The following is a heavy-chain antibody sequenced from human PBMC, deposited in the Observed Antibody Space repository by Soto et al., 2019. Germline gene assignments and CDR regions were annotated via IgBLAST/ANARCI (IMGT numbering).Heavy chain of an antibody. CDR3: ARYIPPRGTYDILTGREAYYYYGMDV. CDR2: ISAYNGNT. J-gene: IGHJ6*02. V-gene: IGHV1-18*01. D-gene: IGHD3-9*01. CDR1: GYTFTSYG. Sequence: ASVKVSCKASGYTFTSYGISWVRQAPGQGLEWMGWISAYNGNTNYAQKLQGRVTMTTDTSTSTAYMELRSLRSDDTAVYYCARYIPPRGTYDILTGREAYYYYGMDVWG.